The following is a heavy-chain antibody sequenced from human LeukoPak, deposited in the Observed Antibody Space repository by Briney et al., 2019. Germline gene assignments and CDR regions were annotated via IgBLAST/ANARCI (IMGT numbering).Heavy chain of an antibody. CDR3: TRDLPCSSSWESIDY. CDR2: ISAYNGNT. CDR1: GYTFTSYG. Sequence: GASVKVSCKASGYTFTSYGINWVRQAPGQGPEWMGWISAYNGNTKYAQNLQGRVTMTTDTSTSTAYMELRSLRSDDTAVYYCTRDLPCSSSWESIDYWGRGTLVTVSS. D-gene: IGHD6-13*01. V-gene: IGHV1-18*01. J-gene: IGHJ4*02.